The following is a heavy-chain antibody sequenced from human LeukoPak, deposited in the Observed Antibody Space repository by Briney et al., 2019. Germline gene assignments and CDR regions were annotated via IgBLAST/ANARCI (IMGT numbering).Heavy chain of an antibody. CDR1: GYTFTRHY. V-gene: IGHV1-46*01. Sequence: ASVKVSCKASGYTFTRHYMHWVRQAPGQGLEWMGIINPSDGSTSYAQKFQGRITMTRDTSISTAYMELSRLRSDDTAVYYCARGDYYFDYWGQGTLVTVSS. CDR2: INPSDGST. J-gene: IGHJ4*02. CDR3: ARGDYYFDY.